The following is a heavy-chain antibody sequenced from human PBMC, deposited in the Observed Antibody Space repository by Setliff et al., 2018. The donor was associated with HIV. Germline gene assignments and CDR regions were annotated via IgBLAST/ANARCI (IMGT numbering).Heavy chain of an antibody. V-gene: IGHV4-59*08. CDR2: IYYSGST. CDR1: GGSISSYY. J-gene: IGHJ4*02. CDR3: GRAPDY. Sequence: PSETLSLTCTVSGGSISSYYWSWIRQPPGKGLEWIGYIYYSGSTNYNPSPKSRVTISVDTSKTQFSLKLNSVTAADTAVYYCGRAPDYWGQGTLVTVSS.